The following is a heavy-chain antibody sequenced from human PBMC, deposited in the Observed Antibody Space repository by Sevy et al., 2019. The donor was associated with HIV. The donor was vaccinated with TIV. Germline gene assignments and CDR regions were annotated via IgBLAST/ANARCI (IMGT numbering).Heavy chain of an antibody. V-gene: IGHV3-23*01. Sequence: GGSLRLSCAASGFTFSSYAMSWVRQAPGKGLEWISAISGSGGSTYYADSVKGRFTISRDNSKNTLYLQMNSLRAEDTAVYYCAKATISSSSFDYWGQGTLVTVSS. J-gene: IGHJ4*02. CDR2: ISGSGGST. D-gene: IGHD6-6*01. CDR3: AKATISSSSFDY. CDR1: GFTFSSYA.